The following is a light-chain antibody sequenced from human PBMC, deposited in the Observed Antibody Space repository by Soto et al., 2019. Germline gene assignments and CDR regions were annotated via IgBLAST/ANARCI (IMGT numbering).Light chain of an antibody. CDR1: QSVSSTY. Sequence: EIVLTQSPGTLSLSPGERATLSCRASQSVSSTYLIWYQQKPGQAPRLLIYGASSRATGVPDRFSGGGSGTEFTLTISSLQSEDFAVYYCQQYNDWPRTFGQGTKVDIK. CDR3: QQYNDWPRT. J-gene: IGKJ1*01. V-gene: IGKV3-20*01. CDR2: GAS.